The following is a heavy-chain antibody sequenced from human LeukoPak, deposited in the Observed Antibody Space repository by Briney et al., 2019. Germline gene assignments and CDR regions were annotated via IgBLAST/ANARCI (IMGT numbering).Heavy chain of an antibody. CDR3: ATDLRGDSVWGCFDY. V-gene: IGHV1-24*01. CDR1: GYSRTELS. CDR2: FDPEDGET. Sequence: KVSGYSRTELSMHWVRQAPGKGLEWVGGFDPEDGETVYAQNFQGRVTMTEDTSTDTAYMELSSLISEDTAVYYCATDLRGDSVWGCFDYWGQGTLVTVSS. J-gene: IGHJ4*02. D-gene: IGHD3-16*01.